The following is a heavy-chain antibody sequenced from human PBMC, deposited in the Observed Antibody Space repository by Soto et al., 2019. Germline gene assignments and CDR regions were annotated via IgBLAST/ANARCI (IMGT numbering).Heavy chain of an antibody. Sequence: VASVKVSCKVSGYTLTELSMHWVRQAPGKGLEWMGGFDPEDGKTTSAQKFQGRVTVTEDTSTDTAYMELSSLRSEDTAVYYCARVPDYWGQGTLVTVSS. CDR1: GYTLTELS. V-gene: IGHV1-24*01. CDR2: FDPEDGKT. J-gene: IGHJ4*02. CDR3: ARVPDY.